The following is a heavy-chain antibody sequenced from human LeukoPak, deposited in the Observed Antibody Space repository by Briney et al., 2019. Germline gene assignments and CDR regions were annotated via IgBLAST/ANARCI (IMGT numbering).Heavy chain of an antibody. CDR3: ARIGYNYGFSFDY. D-gene: IGHD5-18*01. V-gene: IGHV4-34*01. CDR2: INHSGST. J-gene: IGHJ4*02. CDR1: SDSLSGYY. Sequence: PSETLSLTCAVYSDSLSGYYWSWVRQTPGKGLEWIGEINHSGSTNYNPSLKSRVTISVDTSKNQFSLKLRSVTAADTAVYYCARIGYNYGFSFDYWGQGTLVTVSS.